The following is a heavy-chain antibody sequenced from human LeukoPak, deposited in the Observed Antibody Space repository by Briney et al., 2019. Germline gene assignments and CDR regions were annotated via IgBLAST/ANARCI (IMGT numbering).Heavy chain of an antibody. J-gene: IGHJ4*02. CDR3: ARDPRGLWFGELSEYYFDY. Sequence: KPGGSLRLSCAASGFTSSSYSMNWVRQAPGKGLEWVSSISSSSSYIYYADSVKGRFTISRDNAKNSLYLQMNSLRAEDTAVYYCARDPRGLWFGELSEYYFDYWGQGTLVTVSS. D-gene: IGHD3-10*01. V-gene: IGHV3-21*01. CDR1: GFTSSSYS. CDR2: ISSSSSYI.